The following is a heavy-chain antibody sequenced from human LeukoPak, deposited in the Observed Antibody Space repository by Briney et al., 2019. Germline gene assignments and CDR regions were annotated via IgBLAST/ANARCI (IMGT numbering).Heavy chain of an antibody. Sequence: SETLSLTCTVSGGSISSGSYYWSWIRQPAGKGLEWIGRIYTSGSTNYNPPLKSRVTISVDTSKNQFSLKLSSVTAADTAVYYCARDVSGGVGVRGAFDIWGQGTMVTVSS. J-gene: IGHJ3*02. D-gene: IGHD3-10*01. CDR1: GGSISSGSYY. CDR2: IYTSGST. CDR3: ARDVSGGVGVRGAFDI. V-gene: IGHV4-61*02.